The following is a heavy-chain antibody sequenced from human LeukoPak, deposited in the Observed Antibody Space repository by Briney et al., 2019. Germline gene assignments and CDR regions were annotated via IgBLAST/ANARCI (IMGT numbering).Heavy chain of an antibody. Sequence: ASVKVSCKASGYTFTGYYMHWVRQAPGQGLEWMGWINPNSGGANYAQKFQGRVTMTRDTSISTAYMELSRLRSDDTAVYYCASKDRSGWYGEGIFDYWGQGTLVTVSS. CDR3: ASKDRSGWYGEGIFDY. V-gene: IGHV1-2*02. D-gene: IGHD6-19*01. J-gene: IGHJ4*02. CDR2: INPNSGGA. CDR1: GYTFTGYY.